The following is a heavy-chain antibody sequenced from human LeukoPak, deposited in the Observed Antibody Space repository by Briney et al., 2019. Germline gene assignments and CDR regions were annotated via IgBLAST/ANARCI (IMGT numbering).Heavy chain of an antibody. D-gene: IGHD4-11*01. Sequence: ASVKVSCKASGYTFTSYGISWVRQAPGQGLEGMGWISAYNGNTNYAQKLQGRVTMTTDTSTSTAYMELRSLRSDDTAVYYCARDHASNDYSNLGWFDPWGLGTLVTVSS. CDR2: ISAYNGNT. V-gene: IGHV1-18*01. J-gene: IGHJ5*02. CDR1: GYTFTSYG. CDR3: ARDHASNDYSNLGWFDP.